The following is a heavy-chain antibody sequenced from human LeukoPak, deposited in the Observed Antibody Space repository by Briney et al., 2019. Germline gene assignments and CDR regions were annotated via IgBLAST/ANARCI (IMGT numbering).Heavy chain of an antibody. J-gene: IGHJ4*02. V-gene: IGHV3-23*01. D-gene: IGHD7-27*01. Sequence: GGSLRLSCAASGFTFSIYAMSWVRQAPGKGLEWVSTITTGDGNTYYADSVKGRFTVSRDDSKNTLYLQMNSLRAEDTAVYYCAKDGGLWVSAHWGDSWGRGTLVTVSS. CDR1: GFTFSIYA. CDR3: AKDGGLWVSAHWGDS. CDR2: ITTGDGNT.